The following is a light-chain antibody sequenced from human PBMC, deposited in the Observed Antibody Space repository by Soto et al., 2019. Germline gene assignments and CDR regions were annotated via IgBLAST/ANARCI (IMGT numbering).Light chain of an antibody. CDR3: QQYQSFSLT. CDR2: KTS. V-gene: IGKV1-5*03. J-gene: IGKJ4*01. CDR1: QSISSW. Sequence: DIQMNQSPSTLSASVGDRATITYRASQSISSWLAWYQQKPGKDPKLLIYKTSNLESGVPSRFSGSGSGTEFTLTISSLQPDDFATDDCQQYQSFSLTFGGGTTVEVK.